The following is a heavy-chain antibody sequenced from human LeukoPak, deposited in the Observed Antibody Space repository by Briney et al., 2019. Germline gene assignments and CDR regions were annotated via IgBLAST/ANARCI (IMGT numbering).Heavy chain of an antibody. CDR2: ISGRGGST. CDR1: GFTFSSYA. D-gene: IGHD5-18*01. Sequence: GGSLRLSCAASGFTFSSYAISWVREAPGKGLEWVSTISGRGGSTYYADSVKGRFTISRDNSKNTLYLQMNSLRAEDTAVYYCAKRSLQLWFFDYWGQETLVTVSS. V-gene: IGHV3-23*01. CDR3: AKRSLQLWFFDY. J-gene: IGHJ4*02.